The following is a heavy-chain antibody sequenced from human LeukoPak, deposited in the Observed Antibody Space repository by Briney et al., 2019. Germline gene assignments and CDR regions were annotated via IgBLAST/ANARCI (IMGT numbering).Heavy chain of an antibody. V-gene: IGHV5-51*01. CDR3: ARLVGRPPGIAAAGTGFDP. CDR2: IYPVDSDT. Sequence: GESLKISCKGSGYSFTSYWIGWVRQMPGKGLEWMGIIYPVDSDTRYSPSFQGQVTISADRSISTAYLQWSSLKASDTAMYYCARLVGRPPGIAAAGTGFDPWGQGTLVTVSS. J-gene: IGHJ5*02. CDR1: GYSFTSYW. D-gene: IGHD6-13*01.